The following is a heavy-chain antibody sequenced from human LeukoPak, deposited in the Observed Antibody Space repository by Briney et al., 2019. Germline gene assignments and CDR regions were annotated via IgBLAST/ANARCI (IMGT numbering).Heavy chain of an antibody. Sequence: SETLSLTCTVSAGSISSYYWSWIRQPPGKGLEWIGYIYYSGSTNYNPSLKSRVTISVDTSKNQFSLKLSSVTAADTAVYYCARGPANYDILTGYYHDAFDIWGQGTMVTVSS. CDR1: AGSISSYY. V-gene: IGHV4-59*01. J-gene: IGHJ3*02. CDR3: ARGPANYDILTGYYHDAFDI. CDR2: IYYSGST. D-gene: IGHD3-9*01.